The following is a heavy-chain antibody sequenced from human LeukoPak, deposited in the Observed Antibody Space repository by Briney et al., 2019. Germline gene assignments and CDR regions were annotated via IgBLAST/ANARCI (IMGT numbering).Heavy chain of an antibody. J-gene: IGHJ4*02. Sequence: ASVKVSCKASGYTFTTYGISWMRQAPGQGLEWMGWISAYNGNTNYAQKLQGRVTMTTDTSTSTAYMELRSLRSDDTAVYYCARDAGRYCSSTSCYPDYWGQGTLVTVSS. CDR3: ARDAGRYCSSTSCYPDY. CDR2: ISAYNGNT. V-gene: IGHV1-18*01. D-gene: IGHD2-2*01. CDR1: GYTFTTYG.